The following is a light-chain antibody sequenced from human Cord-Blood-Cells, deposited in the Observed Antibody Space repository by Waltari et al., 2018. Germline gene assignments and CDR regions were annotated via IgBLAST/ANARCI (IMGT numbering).Light chain of an antibody. V-gene: IGKV1-33*01. J-gene: IGKJ2*01. CDR3: QQYDNLPRVT. CDR2: DAS. CDR1: QDISNY. Sequence: VGDRVTITCQASQDISNYLNWYQQKPGKAPKLLIYDASNLETGVPSRFSGSGSGTDFTFTISSLQPEDIATYYCQQYDNLPRVTFGQGTKLEIK.